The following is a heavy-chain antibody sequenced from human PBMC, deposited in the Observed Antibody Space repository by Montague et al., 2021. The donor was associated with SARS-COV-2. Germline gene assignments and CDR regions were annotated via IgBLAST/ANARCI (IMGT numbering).Heavy chain of an antibody. D-gene: IGHD1-26*01. V-gene: IGHV4-39*01. CDR2: IFYKGDT. J-gene: IGHJ4*02. CDR3: ARVPNGRHDN. CDR1: GGSVSSDTHK. Sequence: SETLSLTCTVSGGSVSSDTHKWAWIRQPPGKGLEWIASIFYKGDTYYNPSLRSRFTVSINTSKNQFFLRVASVTAADTAVYYCARVPNGRHDNWGPGALVTVSS.